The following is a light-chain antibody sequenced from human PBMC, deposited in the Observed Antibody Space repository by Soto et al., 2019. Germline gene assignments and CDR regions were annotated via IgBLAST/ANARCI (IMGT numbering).Light chain of an antibody. CDR2: AAS. CDR3: QQTYSSST. J-gene: IGKJ3*01. Sequence: DIQMTQSPSSLSASVGDRVTITCRASQSISNNLNWYHQKPGKPPKLLIFAASTLQSGVPSRFSGGGSGTDSPLTINSLQPEDFATYYCQQTYSSSTFGPGTKVDIK. CDR1: QSISNN. V-gene: IGKV1-39*01.